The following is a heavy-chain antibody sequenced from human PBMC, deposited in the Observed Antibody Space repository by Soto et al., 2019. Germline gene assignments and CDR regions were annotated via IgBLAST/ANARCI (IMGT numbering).Heavy chain of an antibody. Sequence: PGGSLRLSCAASGFTFSSYAMSWVRQAPGKGLEWVSAISGSGGSTYYADSVKGRFTISRDNSKNTLYLQMNSLRAEDTAVYYCARMSGGSGWYRYYYYYMDVWGKGTTVTVSS. D-gene: IGHD6-19*01. CDR3: ARMSGGSGWYRYYYYYMDV. CDR2: ISGSGGST. J-gene: IGHJ6*03. CDR1: GFTFSSYA. V-gene: IGHV3-23*01.